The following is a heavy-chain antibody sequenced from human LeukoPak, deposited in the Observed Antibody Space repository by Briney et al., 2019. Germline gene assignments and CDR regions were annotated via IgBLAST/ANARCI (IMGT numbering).Heavy chain of an antibody. CDR2: IYSDAST. Sequence: GGSLRLSCATSGFTFSSYTMNWVRQTPGKGLEWVSVIYSDASTYYADSVKGRFAISRHNSKNTLYLQMNSLRTEDTALYYCARPNYVWRTYRGAIDVWGQGTTVTVSS. V-gene: IGHV3-53*04. D-gene: IGHD3-16*01. J-gene: IGHJ6*02. CDR1: GFTFSSYT. CDR3: ARPNYVWRTYRGAIDV.